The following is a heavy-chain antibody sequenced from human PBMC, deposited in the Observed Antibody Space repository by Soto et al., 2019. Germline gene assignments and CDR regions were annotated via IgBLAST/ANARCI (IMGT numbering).Heavy chain of an antibody. D-gene: IGHD2-21*02. J-gene: IGHJ4*02. CDR2: ISGSGGST. Sequence: EVQLLESGGGLVQPGGSLRLSCAASGFTFSSYAMSWVRQAPGKGLEWVSAISGSGGSTYYADSVKGRFTISRDNSKNTLYLQMNSLRAEDTAVYYCAKDLEAYCGGDCYGSFDYWGQGTLVTVSS. V-gene: IGHV3-23*01. CDR3: AKDLEAYCGGDCYGSFDY. CDR1: GFTFSSYA.